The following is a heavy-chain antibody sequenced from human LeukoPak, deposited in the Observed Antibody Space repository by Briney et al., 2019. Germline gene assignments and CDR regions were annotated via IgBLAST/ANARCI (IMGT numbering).Heavy chain of an antibody. CDR2: IKPNSGGT. Sequence: ASVKVSCKASGYTFTNYYIHWVRQAPGQGLEWMGWIKPNSGGTRSAQKFQGRVTMTRDTSISTAYMELSSLRYDDTAVYYCATNILVRDIINWFDPWGQETLVTVSS. CDR3: ATNILVRDIINWFDP. D-gene: IGHD3-10*01. J-gene: IGHJ5*02. V-gene: IGHV1-2*02. CDR1: GYTFTNYY.